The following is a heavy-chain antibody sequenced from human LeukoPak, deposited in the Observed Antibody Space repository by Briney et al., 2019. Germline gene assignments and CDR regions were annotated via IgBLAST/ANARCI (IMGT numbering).Heavy chain of an antibody. D-gene: IGHD6-13*01. CDR2: INPDGRGT. J-gene: IGHJ4*02. CDR1: GFIFSRYW. CDR3: AKGVSSWCYFDY. V-gene: IGHV3-74*01. Sequence: GESLRLSCAASGFIFSRYWMHWVGQAPAKGLVGVSRINPDGRGTTYEDSVQGRFTISRHNAKNTLFLQMNSLRAEDTAVYYCAKGVSSWCYFDYWGQGTLVTVS.